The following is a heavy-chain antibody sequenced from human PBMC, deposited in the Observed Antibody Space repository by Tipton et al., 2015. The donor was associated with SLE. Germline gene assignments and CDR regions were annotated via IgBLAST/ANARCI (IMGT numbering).Heavy chain of an antibody. CDR2: IYYSGST. D-gene: IGHD1-26*01. CDR1: GGSISSGGYY. J-gene: IGHJ5*02. Sequence: TLSLTCTVSGGSISSGGYYWSWIRQPPGKGLEWIGSIYYSGSTYYNPSLKSRVTISVDTSKNQFSLKLSSVTAADTAVYYCARGDRVGAPDWFDPWGQGTLVTVSS. CDR3: ARGDRVGAPDWFDP. V-gene: IGHV4-39*07.